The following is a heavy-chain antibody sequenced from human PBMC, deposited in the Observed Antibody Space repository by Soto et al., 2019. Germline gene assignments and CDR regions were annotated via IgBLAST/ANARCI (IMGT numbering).Heavy chain of an antibody. J-gene: IGHJ4*02. CDR1: GFTFSGSA. CDR2: IRSKANSYAT. V-gene: IGHV3-73*01. D-gene: IGHD1-26*01. CDR3: RVGADFDY. Sequence: PGGSLRLSCAASGFTFSGSAMHWVRQASGKGLEWVGRIRSKANSYATAYAASVKGRFTISRDDSKNTAYLQMNSLKTEDTAVYYCRVGADFDYWGQGTLVTVSS.